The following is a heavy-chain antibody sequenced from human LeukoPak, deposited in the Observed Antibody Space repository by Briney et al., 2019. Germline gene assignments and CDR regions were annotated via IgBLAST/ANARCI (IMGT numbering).Heavy chain of an antibody. J-gene: IGHJ6*03. CDR3: ARGRVSSSTWYSTYYYYFYMDV. CDR2: IYYSGST. Sequence: SETLSLTCTVSGGSFNTHYWNWIRQPPGKGLEWIGYIYYSGSTNYNPSLKSRVTISVDTSKNEFSLKLNSVTAADTAVYFCARGRVSSSTWYSTYYYYFYMDVWGKGTTVTVSS. D-gene: IGHD1-1*01. CDR1: GGSFNTHY. V-gene: IGHV4-59*11.